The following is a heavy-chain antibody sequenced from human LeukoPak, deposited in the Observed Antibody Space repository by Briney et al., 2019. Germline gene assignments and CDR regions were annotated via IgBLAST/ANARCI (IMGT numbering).Heavy chain of an antibody. D-gene: IGHD3-9*01. CDR2: IRYDGRNE. CDR3: AKANDPGHELRYFDWLDYFDY. J-gene: IGHJ4*02. CDR1: GFTFSSYG. V-gene: IGHV3-30*02. Sequence: PGGSLRLSCAASGFTFSSYGMHWVRQAPGKGLEWVAFIRYDGRNEFYADSVEGRFTISRDNSKNTLYLQIDSLRPEDTAVYYCAKANDPGHELRYFDWLDYFDYWGQGTLVTVSS.